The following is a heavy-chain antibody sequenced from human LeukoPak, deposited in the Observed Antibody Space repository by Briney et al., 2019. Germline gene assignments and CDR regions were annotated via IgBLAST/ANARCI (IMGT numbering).Heavy chain of an antibody. V-gene: IGHV3-23*01. Sequence: PGGSLRLSCAASGFTFSSYAMSWVRQAPGKGLEWVSAISGSGGSTYYADSVKGRFTISRDNSKNTLYLQMNSLRAEDTAVYYCAKDWKSVVVPAAYFDYWGQGTLVTVSS. CDR1: GFTFSSYA. J-gene: IGHJ4*02. CDR2: ISGSGGST. CDR3: AKDWKSVVVPAAYFDY. D-gene: IGHD2-2*01.